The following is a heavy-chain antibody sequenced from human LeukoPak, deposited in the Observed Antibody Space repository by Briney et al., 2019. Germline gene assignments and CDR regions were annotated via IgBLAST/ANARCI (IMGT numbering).Heavy chain of an antibody. CDR1: GYTLTGYY. CDR3: ARRSYGDPAFYYYYMDV. Sequence: ASVKVSCKASGYTLTGYYMHWVRQAPGQGLEWMGWINPNSGGTNYAQKFQGRVTMTRDTSISTAYMELSRLRSDDTAVYYCARRSYGDPAFYYYYMDVWGKGTTVTVSS. J-gene: IGHJ6*03. D-gene: IGHD4-17*01. CDR2: INPNSGGT. V-gene: IGHV1-2*02.